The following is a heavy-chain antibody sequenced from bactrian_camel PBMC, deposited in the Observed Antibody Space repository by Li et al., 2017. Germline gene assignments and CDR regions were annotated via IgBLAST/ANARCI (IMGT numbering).Heavy chain of an antibody. D-gene: IGHD6*01. Sequence: HVQLVECGGGSEQAGGSLRLSCTRSGDTLASECMGWSRQAPGKEREGVAMIDRFGATDYANSVKGRFTISRDNAENTVYPQMNSLKIEDTAVYYCLSQVVRVAGTNYRGQGTQVTVS. CDR1: GDTLASEC. V-gene: IGHV3S55*01. CDR2: IDRFGAT. J-gene: IGHJ4*01. CDR3: LSQVVRVAGTNY.